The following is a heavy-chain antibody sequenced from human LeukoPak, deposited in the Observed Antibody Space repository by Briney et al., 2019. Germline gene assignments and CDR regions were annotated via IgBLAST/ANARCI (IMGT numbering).Heavy chain of an antibody. CDR3: ARDRALSYYFDY. D-gene: IGHD3-16*02. CDR2: ISGSGGST. CDR1: GFTFSSYA. J-gene: IGHJ4*02. V-gene: IGHV3-23*01. Sequence: GGSLRLSCAASGFTFSSYAMSWVRQAPGKGLEWVSAISGSGGSTYYADSVKGRFTISRDNAKNTLYLQMNSLRAEDTAVYYCARDRALSYYFDYWGQGTLVTVSS.